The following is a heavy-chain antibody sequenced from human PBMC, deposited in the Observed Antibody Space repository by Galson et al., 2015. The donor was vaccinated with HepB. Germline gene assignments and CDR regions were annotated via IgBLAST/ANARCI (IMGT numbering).Heavy chain of an antibody. CDR3: ARDYPLQDYYYMDV. V-gene: IGHV1-69*04. CDR1: GGTFSSYA. D-gene: IGHD3-10*01. CDR2: IIPILGIA. J-gene: IGHJ6*03. Sequence: SVKVSCKASGGTFSSYAISWVRQAPGQGLEWMGRIIPILGIANYAQKFQGRVTITADKSTSTAYMELNSLRSEDTAVYYCARDYPLQDYYYMDVWGKGTTVTVSS.